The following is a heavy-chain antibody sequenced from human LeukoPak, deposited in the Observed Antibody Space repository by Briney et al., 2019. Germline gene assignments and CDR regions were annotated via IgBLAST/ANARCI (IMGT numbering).Heavy chain of an antibody. D-gene: IGHD3-16*02. CDR3: ARSRYDYVWGSYRGFDY. J-gene: IGHJ4*02. V-gene: IGHV3-7*01. CDR2: IKQDGSEK. CDR1: GFTFSSYA. Sequence: GGSLRLSCAASGFTFSSYAMSWVRQAPGKGLEWVANIKQDGSEKYYVDSVKGRFTISRDNAKNSLYLQMNSLRAEDTAVYYCARSRYDYVWGSYRGFDYWGQGTLVTVSS.